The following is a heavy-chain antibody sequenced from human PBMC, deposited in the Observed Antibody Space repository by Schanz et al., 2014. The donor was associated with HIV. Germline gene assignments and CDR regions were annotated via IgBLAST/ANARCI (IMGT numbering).Heavy chain of an antibody. D-gene: IGHD3-16*01. V-gene: IGHV3-30*02. CDR3: AKDAGGAMDV. J-gene: IGHJ6*02. CDR1: GFTFNNYA. CDR2: IWYDGSNK. Sequence: VQLLEFGGGSVRPGESLRLSCLASGFTFNNYAMSWVRQAPGKGLEWVAVIWYDGSNKYYADSVKGRFTISRDNSKNTLYLQMNSLRPEDAAVYYCAKDAGGAMDVWGQGTTVTVSS.